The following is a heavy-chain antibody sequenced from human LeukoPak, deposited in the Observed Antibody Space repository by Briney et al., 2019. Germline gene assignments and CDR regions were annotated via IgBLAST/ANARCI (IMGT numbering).Heavy chain of an antibody. V-gene: IGHV3-21*01. Sequence: GGSLRLFCAASGFTFSSYAMSWVRQAPGKGLEWVSSISSSSSYIYYADSVKGRFTISRDNAKNSLYLQMNSLRAEDTAVYYCARDGFEWELLESAFDYWGQGTLVTVSS. CDR2: ISSSSSYI. J-gene: IGHJ4*02. D-gene: IGHD1-26*01. CDR3: ARDGFEWELLESAFDY. CDR1: GFTFSSYA.